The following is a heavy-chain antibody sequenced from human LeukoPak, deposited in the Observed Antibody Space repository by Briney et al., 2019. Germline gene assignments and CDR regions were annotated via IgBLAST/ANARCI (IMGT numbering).Heavy chain of an antibody. CDR2: INPNSGGT. Sequence: GASVKVSCKASGYTFTDYYMHWVRQAPGQGLEWMGWINPNSGGTNSAQKFQGRVTSTRDTSISTAYMELSSLRSEDTAVYYCARENWFDPWGQGTLVTVSS. CDR3: ARENWFDP. V-gene: IGHV1-2*02. CDR1: GYTFTDYY. J-gene: IGHJ5*02.